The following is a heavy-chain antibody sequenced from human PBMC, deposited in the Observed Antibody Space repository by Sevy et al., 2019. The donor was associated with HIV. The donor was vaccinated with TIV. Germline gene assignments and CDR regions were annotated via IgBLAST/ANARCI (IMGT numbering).Heavy chain of an antibody. D-gene: IGHD2-15*01. V-gene: IGHV3-21*01. J-gene: IGHJ6*02. Sequence: GGSLRLSCAASGFTFSGYNMHWVRQAPGKGLEWVSSISTSSTYIYQADSVKGRFTISRDNAQNSVFLQMNSLRAEDXXXXXXXXXXXXGSXCXTGYHGMDVWGQGTTVTVSS. CDR3: XXXXXXGSXCXTGYHGMDV. CDR1: GFTFSGYN. CDR2: ISTSSTYI.